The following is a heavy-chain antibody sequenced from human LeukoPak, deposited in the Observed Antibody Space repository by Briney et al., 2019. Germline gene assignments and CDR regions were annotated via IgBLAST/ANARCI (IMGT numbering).Heavy chain of an antibody. J-gene: IGHJ4*02. Sequence: GGSLRLSCAASGFTVSSNYMSWVRQAPGKGLEWVSVIYSGGRTYYADSVKGRFTISRDNSKNTLYLQMNSLRAEDTAVYYCAKGPEYYDILTGYSDDYWGQGTLVTVSS. V-gene: IGHV3-66*01. CDR2: IYSGGRT. CDR3: AKGPEYYDILTGYSDDY. CDR1: GFTVSSNY. D-gene: IGHD3-9*01.